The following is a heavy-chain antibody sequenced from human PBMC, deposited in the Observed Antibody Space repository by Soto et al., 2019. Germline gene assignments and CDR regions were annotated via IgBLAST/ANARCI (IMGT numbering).Heavy chain of an antibody. V-gene: IGHV3-23*01. J-gene: IGHJ3*02. CDR2: ISGSGGST. CDR1: GFTFSSYA. CDR3: AKIPHSSSWYLGAFDI. D-gene: IGHD6-13*01. Sequence: EVQLLESGGGLVQPGGSLRLSCAASGFTFSSYAMSWVRQAPGKGLEWVSAISGSGGSTYYADSVKGRFTISRDNSKNTLYMQMNSLRAEDSALYYCAKIPHSSSWYLGAFDIWGQGTMVTVSS.